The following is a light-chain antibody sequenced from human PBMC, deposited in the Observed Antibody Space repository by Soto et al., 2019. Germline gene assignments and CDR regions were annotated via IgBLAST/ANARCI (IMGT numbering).Light chain of an antibody. V-gene: IGKV3-20*01. Sequence: EIVLTQSPGTLSLSPGERATLSCRASQSVSSTHLAWYQQKPGQAPRLLIYGASSRATGIPDRFSGSGSGTDFTLTISRLEPEDFAVYHCQQYGSSLYTFGQGTKLEIK. CDR2: GAS. CDR1: QSVSSTH. CDR3: QQYGSSLYT. J-gene: IGKJ2*01.